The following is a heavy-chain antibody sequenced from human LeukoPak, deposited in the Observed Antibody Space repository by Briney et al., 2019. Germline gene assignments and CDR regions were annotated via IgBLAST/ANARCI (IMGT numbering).Heavy chain of an antibody. D-gene: IGHD6-13*01. Sequence: GGSLRLSCAASGFTFNSYSMTWVRQAPGKGLFWVSGISAGGGSTYYADSVKGRFTISRDNSRNTLYLQMNSLSAEDTAVYYCAKDAAGPEYWGQGTLVTVSS. CDR3: AKDAAGPEY. V-gene: IGHV3-23*01. CDR2: ISAGGGST. CDR1: GFTFNSYS. J-gene: IGHJ4*02.